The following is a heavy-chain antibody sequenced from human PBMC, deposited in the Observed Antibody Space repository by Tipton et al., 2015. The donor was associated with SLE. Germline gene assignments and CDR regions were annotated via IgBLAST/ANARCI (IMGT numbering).Heavy chain of an antibody. CDR1: GYTFTTYY. J-gene: IGHJ3*02. CDR3: ARGRWIQLWYDAVDI. CDR2: INPSGGST. V-gene: IGHV1-46*01. D-gene: IGHD5-18*01. Sequence: QLVQSGAEVKKPGASVKVSCMASGYTFTTYYMHWVRQATGQGLEWMGIINPSGGSTSYAQKFQGRVTMTRDTSTSTVYMELSSLRSEDTAVYYCARGRWIQLWYDAVDIWGQGTMGTVSS.